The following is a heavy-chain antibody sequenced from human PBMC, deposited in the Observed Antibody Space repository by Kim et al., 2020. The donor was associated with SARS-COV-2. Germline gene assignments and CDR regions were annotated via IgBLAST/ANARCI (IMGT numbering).Heavy chain of an antibody. Sequence: SETLSLTCAVYGGSFSGYYWSWIRQPPGKGLEWIGEINHSGSTNYNPSLKSRVTISVDTSKNQFSLKLSSVTAADTAVYYCARGGVATILFNFWYCFDP. CDR1: GGSFSGYY. D-gene: IGHD5-12*01. J-gene: IGHJ5*02. CDR2: INHSGST. CDR3: ARGGVATILFNFWYCFDP. V-gene: IGHV4-34*01.